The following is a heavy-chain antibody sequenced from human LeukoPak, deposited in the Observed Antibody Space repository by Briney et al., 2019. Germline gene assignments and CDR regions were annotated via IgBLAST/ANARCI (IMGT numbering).Heavy chain of an antibody. V-gene: IGHV3-23*01. CDR1: GFTFSTYA. CDR3: AKDQGYAFNI. J-gene: IGHJ3*02. Sequence: PGGSLRLSCAASGFTFSTYAMSWVRQAPGKGLEWVSATSANGGRTFYADSVKGRFTISRDNSKNTLYLQMNSLRVVDTAVYYCAKDQGYAFNIWGQGTLVTVSS. CDR2: TSANGGRT.